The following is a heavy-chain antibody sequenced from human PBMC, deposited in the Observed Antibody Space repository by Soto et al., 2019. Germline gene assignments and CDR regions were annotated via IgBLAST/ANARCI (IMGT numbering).Heavy chain of an antibody. J-gene: IGHJ6*02. Sequence: GESLKFSCEGSGYSFTNYWSGGVRQMPGKGLEWLGIIYPGDSDTRYSPSFEGPVTSSADTSNRTAYLQWTSLQASDTAMYYCARHVVDVLPPSYPMDDWGQGAPVTVSS. D-gene: IGHD3-9*01. CDR2: IYPGDSDT. CDR1: GYSFTNYW. CDR3: ARHVVDVLPPSYPMDD. V-gene: IGHV5-51*01.